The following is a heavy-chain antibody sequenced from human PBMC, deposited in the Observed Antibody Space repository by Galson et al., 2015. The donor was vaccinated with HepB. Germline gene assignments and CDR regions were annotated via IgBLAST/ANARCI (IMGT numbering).Heavy chain of an antibody. V-gene: IGHV1-18*01. CDR3: ARVGVRPYYYYYMDV. D-gene: IGHD1-26*01. CDR1: GYTFTSYG. J-gene: IGHJ6*03. Sequence: QSGAEVKKPGASVKVSCKASGYTFTSYGISWVRQAPGQGLEWMGWISAYNGNTNYAQKLQGRVTMTTDTSTSTAYMELSSLRSEDTAVYYCARVGVRPYYYYYMDVWGKGTTVTVSS. CDR2: ISAYNGNT.